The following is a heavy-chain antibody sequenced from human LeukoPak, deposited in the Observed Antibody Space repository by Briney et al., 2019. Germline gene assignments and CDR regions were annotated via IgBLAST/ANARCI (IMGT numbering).Heavy chain of an antibody. CDR3: ARETSGDGDWYFDL. V-gene: IGHV3-74*01. CDR1: GFTLTRHW. Sequence: PGGSLRLSCAASGFTLTRHWMHWVRQVPGKGLVWVSRIHRDGSSTNYADSVKGRFTISRDNGKNTLFLHMNSLRAEDTAVYYCARETSGDGDWYFDLWGRGTLVTVSS. D-gene: IGHD4-17*01. CDR2: IHRDGSST. J-gene: IGHJ2*01.